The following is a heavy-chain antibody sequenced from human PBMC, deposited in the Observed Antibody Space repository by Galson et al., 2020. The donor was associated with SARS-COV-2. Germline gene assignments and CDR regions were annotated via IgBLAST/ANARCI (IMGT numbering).Heavy chain of an antibody. J-gene: IGHJ5*02. Sequence: SGYTLTELSMHWVRQAPGKGLEWIGGFDPEDGETIYAQKFQGRVTMTEDTSTDTAYMELSSLRSEDTAVYYCATAAVVPRGWFDPWGQGTLVTVSS. D-gene: IGHD2-2*01. CDR3: ATAAVVPRGWFDP. CDR1: GYTLTELS. CDR2: FDPEDGET. V-gene: IGHV1-24*01.